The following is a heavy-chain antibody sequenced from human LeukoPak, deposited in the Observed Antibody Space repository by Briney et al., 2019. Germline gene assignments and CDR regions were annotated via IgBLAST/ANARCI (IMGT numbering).Heavy chain of an antibody. Sequence: ASVKVSCKASGYTFTDNYMHWVRQAAGQGLEWMGWINPKSGDTEYAQKYQGRVTVTRDTSIRTAYIELSSLRSDDTAVYFCARDHCVAGGCYENLYFGMDVWGQGTTVTVSS. D-gene: IGHD2-21*02. V-gene: IGHV1-2*02. J-gene: IGHJ6*02. CDR1: GYTFTDNY. CDR3: ARDHCVAGGCYENLYFGMDV. CDR2: INPKSGDT.